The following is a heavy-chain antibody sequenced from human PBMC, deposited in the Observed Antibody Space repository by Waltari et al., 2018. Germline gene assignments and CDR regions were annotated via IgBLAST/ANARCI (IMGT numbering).Heavy chain of an antibody. CDR3: ARGQRYYYDSSGYYEYDDY. CDR1: GYTFTSYD. J-gene: IGHJ4*02. D-gene: IGHD3-22*01. Sequence: QVQLVQSGAEVKKPGASVKVSCKASGYTFTSYDINWVRQATGQGLEWMGWVNPNSGNTGYAQKFQVRVTMTRNTPISTAYMELSSLRSEDTAVYYCARGQRYYYDSSGYYEYDDYWGQGTLVTVSS. CDR2: VNPNSGNT. V-gene: IGHV1-8*01.